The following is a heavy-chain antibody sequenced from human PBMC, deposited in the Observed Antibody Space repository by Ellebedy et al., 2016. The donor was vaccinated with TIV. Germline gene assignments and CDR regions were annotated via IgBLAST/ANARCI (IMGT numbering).Heavy chain of an antibody. CDR2: ISVYNGNT. CDR1: GYTFSNYG. J-gene: IGHJ4*02. D-gene: IGHD1-26*01. CDR3: ARGGSGGYDY. V-gene: IGHV1-18*01. Sequence: AASVKVSCKASGYTFSNYGIHWVRQAPGQGLEWMGWISVYNGNTNYVQKLQGRITMTTDPSTTTAYMELRSLRSDDTAMYYCARGGSGGYDYWGQGTLVTVSS.